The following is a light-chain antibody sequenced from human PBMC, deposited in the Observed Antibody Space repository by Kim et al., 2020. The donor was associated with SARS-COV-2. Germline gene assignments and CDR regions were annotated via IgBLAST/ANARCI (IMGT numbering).Light chain of an antibody. CDR1: HIISSSY. J-gene: IGKJ4*01. Sequence: PGGRATLSCRASHIISSSYLAWYQQKPGQAPRLLIYGASSRATGIPDRFSGSGSGTDFTLTISRLEPEDFAVYYCQQYGSSPPTTFGGGTKVDIK. CDR2: GAS. CDR3: QQYGSSPPTT. V-gene: IGKV3-20*01.